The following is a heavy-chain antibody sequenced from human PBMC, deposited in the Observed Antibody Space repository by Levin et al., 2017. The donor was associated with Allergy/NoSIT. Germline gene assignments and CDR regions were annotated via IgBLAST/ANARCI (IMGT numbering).Heavy chain of an antibody. Sequence: SCAASGFTFSSYGMHWVRQAPGKGLEWVAVISYDGSNKYYADSVKGRFTISRDNSKNTLYLQMNSLRAEDTAVYYCAKGIGLDYWGQGTLVTVSS. J-gene: IGHJ4*02. D-gene: IGHD2-15*01. V-gene: IGHV3-30*18. CDR1: GFTFSSYG. CDR2: ISYDGSNK. CDR3: AKGIGLDY.